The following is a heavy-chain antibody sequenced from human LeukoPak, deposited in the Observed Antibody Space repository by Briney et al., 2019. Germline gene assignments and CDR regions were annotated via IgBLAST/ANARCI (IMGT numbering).Heavy chain of an antibody. V-gene: IGHV4-30-4*01. Sequence: SQTLSLTCTFSGGPISSGDYYWSWIRQPPGKGLEWIGYIYYSGSTYYNPSLKSRVTISVDTSKNQFSLKLSSVTAADTAVYYCARVQGVVVTYLDYWGQGTLVTVSS. J-gene: IGHJ4*02. CDR3: ARVQGVVVTYLDY. CDR1: GGPISSGDYY. CDR2: IYYSGST. D-gene: IGHD2-21*02.